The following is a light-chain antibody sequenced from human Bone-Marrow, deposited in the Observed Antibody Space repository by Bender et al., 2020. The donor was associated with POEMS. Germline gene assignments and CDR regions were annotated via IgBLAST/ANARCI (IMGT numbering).Light chain of an antibody. CDR3: SSYAASGTLL. V-gene: IGLV2-23*02. CDR2: DVS. J-gene: IGLJ2*01. Sequence: QSALTQPASVSGSPGQSITISCTGTSSDVGSYILVSWYQQHPGKAPKLIIYDVSERPSGVSNRFSGSKSGNSASLTISGLQAEDEADYYCSSYAASGTLLFGGGTKLTVL. CDR1: SSDVGSYIL.